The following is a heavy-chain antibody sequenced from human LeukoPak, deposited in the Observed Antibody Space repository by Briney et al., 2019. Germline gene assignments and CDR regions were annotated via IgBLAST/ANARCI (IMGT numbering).Heavy chain of an antibody. J-gene: IGHJ5*02. CDR3: AKVVVASIDWFDP. D-gene: IGHD2-15*01. CDR1: GYTFTAYF. CDR2: INPNSGDT. V-gene: IGHV1-2*02. Sequence: ASVKVSCKASGYTFTAYFMHWVRQAPGQGLEWMGWINPNSGDTNYAQKFQGRVTMTRDTSISTAYMELSRLRSDDTAVYYCAKVVVASIDWFDPWGQGTLVTVSS.